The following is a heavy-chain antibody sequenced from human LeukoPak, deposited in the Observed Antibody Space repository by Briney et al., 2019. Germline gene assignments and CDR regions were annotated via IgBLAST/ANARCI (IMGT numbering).Heavy chain of an antibody. CDR3: AHENYYDSSGTDAFDI. Sequence: PGRSLRLSCAASGFTFDDYAMHWVRQAPGKGLEWVSGISWNSGSIGYADSVKGRLTISRDNAKNSLYLQMNSLRAEDTAVYYCAHENYYDSSGTDAFDIWGQGTMVTVSS. CDR1: GFTFDDYA. D-gene: IGHD3-22*01. V-gene: IGHV3-9*01. J-gene: IGHJ3*02. CDR2: ISWNSGSI.